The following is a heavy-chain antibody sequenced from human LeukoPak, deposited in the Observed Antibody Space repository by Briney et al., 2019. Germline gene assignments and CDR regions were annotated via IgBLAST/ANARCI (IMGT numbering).Heavy chain of an antibody. J-gene: IGHJ3*02. CDR3: AKGTIVVVTAGDAFDI. D-gene: IGHD2-21*02. CDR2: ISYDGSNK. V-gene: IGHV3-30*18. Sequence: PGRSLRLSCAASGFTFSSYGMHWVRQAPGKGLEWVAVISYDGSNKYYADSVKGRFTISRDNSKNTLYLQMNSLRAEDTAVYYCAKGTIVVVTAGDAFDIWGQGTMVTVSS. CDR1: GFTFSSYG.